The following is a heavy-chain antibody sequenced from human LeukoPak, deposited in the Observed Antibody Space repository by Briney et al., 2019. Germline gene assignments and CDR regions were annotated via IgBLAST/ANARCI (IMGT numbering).Heavy chain of an antibody. J-gene: IGHJ4*02. CDR3: AKDMNSYGSGSSYNPWGPFDS. CDR2: IAWNSGNT. V-gene: IGHV3-9*01. CDR1: GFTVDNYP. Sequence: PGRSLRLSCAASGFTVDNYPMHRVRQATGKGLEWVSGIAWNSGNTGFADSVKVRFTICRDNAENSLYLQMNRLTPEDTAFYFCAKDMNSYGSGSSYNPWGPFDSWGQGTLVTVSS. D-gene: IGHD3-10*01.